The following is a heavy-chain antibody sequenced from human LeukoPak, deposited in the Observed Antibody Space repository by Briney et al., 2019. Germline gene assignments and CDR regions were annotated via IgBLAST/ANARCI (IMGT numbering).Heavy chain of an antibody. CDR1: GDTFSSNSAA. V-gene: IGHV6-1*01. Sequence: SQTLSLTCAISGDTFSSNSAAWNWNRQSPSIGLEWLVRTYYRSECHNDYAVSVKSRIIISPDTSKNQFSLQLKSVTPEDTAVYYCARDLAGFGGYSYGMVDYWGQGTLVTVSS. D-gene: IGHD5-18*01. CDR3: ARDLAGFGGYSYGMVDY. J-gene: IGHJ4*02. CDR2: TYYRSECHN.